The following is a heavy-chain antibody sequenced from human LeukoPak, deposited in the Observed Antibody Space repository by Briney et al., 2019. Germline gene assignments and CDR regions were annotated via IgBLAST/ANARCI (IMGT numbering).Heavy chain of an antibody. J-gene: IGHJ6*02. CDR2: LSGRGTTT. V-gene: IGHV3-23*01. Sequence: GGSLRLSCAASGFTFDKYAMSWVRQAPGKGLEWVSSLSGRGTTTYYSDSVRGRFLITRDNSKNTLFLQMNSLRAEDTAVYFCSIAGSSSYFDYYYDGMVLWGHGTSVSVSS. CDR1: GFTFDKYA. D-gene: IGHD3-22*01. CDR3: SIAGSSSYFDYYYDGMVL.